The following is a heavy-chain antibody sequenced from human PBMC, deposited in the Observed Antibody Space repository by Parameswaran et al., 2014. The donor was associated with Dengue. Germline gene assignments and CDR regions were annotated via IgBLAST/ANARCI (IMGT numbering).Heavy chain of an antibody. J-gene: IGHJ4*02. V-gene: IGHV4-59*01. CDR2: IYYSGST. D-gene: IGHD1-20*01. Sequence: RWIRQPPGKGLEWIGYIYYSGSTNYNPSLKSRVTISVDTSKNQFSLKLSSVTAADTAVYYCARDRGFSGNNWYHFDYWGQGTLVTVSS. CDR3: ARDRGFSGNNWYHFDY.